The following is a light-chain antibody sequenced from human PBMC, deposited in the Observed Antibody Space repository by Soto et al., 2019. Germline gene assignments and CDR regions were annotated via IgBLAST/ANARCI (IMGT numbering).Light chain of an antibody. CDR2: DVS. V-gene: IGKV3-20*01. J-gene: IGKJ3*01. Sequence: EIVLTQSPGTLSLSPGERATLSCRASQSVTSTNLAWYQQKPGQAPRLLMYDVSSGATGIPDRFSGSGSGTDFTLTISRLEPEDFAVYYCQHCGGSPGITFGPGAKVEIK. CDR3: QHCGGSPGIT. CDR1: QSVTSTN.